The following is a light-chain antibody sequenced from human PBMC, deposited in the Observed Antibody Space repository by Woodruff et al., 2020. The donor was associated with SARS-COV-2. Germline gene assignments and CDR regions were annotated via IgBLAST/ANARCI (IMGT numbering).Light chain of an antibody. CDR2: EVS. Sequence: DVGGYNYVSWYQQHPGKAPKLMIYEVSNRPSGVSNRFSGSKSGNTASLTISGLQAEDEADYYCSSYTSSSTLVVFGGGTKLTVL. J-gene: IGLJ2*01. V-gene: IGLV2-14*01. CDR1: DVGGYNY. CDR3: SSYTSSSTLVV.